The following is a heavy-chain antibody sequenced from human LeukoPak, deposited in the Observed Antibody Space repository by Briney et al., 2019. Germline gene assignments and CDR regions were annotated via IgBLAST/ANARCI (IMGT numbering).Heavy chain of an antibody. CDR2: ISYDGSNK. J-gene: IGHJ4*02. D-gene: IGHD2/OR15-2a*01. Sequence: GRSLRLSCAVSGFTFSSFGMQWVRQAPGKGLEWVALISYDGSNKHYADSVKGRFTISRDNSKNTLYLQMNGLRPEDTAVYYCASFPYYSWGQGTLVTVSS. V-gene: IGHV3-30*03. CDR3: ASFPYYS. CDR1: GFTFSSFG.